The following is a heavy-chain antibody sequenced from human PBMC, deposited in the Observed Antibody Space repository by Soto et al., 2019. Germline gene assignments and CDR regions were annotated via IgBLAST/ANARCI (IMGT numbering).Heavy chain of an antibody. CDR2: INQDGSER. V-gene: IGHV3-7*03. D-gene: IGHD3-3*01. CDR1: GFTFSSYW. CDR3: ARVGDYDFWSGYVPYYFVY. J-gene: IGHJ4*02. Sequence: GGSLRLSCAASGFTFSSYWMSWVRQAPGKGLEWVANINQDGSERYYVDSVKGRFTISRDNAKNSLYLQMNSLRAEDTAAYYCARVGDYDFWSGYVPYYFVYWGQGTLVTVSS.